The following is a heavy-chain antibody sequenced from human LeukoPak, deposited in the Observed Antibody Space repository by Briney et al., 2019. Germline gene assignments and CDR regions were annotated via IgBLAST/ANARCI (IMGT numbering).Heavy chain of an antibody. D-gene: IGHD5-24*01. J-gene: IGHJ2*01. CDR1: GVSISSGSYY. Sequence: SQTLSLTCTVSGVSISSGSYYWSWIRQPAGKGLEWIRRIYTSGSTNYNPSLKSRVTISVDMSKNQLSLKLSSVTAADTAVYYCARGRRDPLWGRGTLVTVSS. CDR3: ARGRRDPL. V-gene: IGHV4-61*02. CDR2: IYTSGST.